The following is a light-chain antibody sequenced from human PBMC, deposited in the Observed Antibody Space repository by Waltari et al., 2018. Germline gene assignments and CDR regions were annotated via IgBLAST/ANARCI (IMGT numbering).Light chain of an antibody. CDR1: SSNIGSNN. J-gene: IGLJ3*02. Sequence: QSVLTQPPSASGTPGQRVTISCSGSSSNIGSNNGPWYQQLPGTAPKLLIYRNNQRPSGVPDRFSGSKAGTSASLAVSGLRSEDEADYYFATWDDRLSGPGVFGGGTKLTVL. CDR2: RNN. CDR3: ATWDDRLSGPGV. V-gene: IGLV1-47*01.